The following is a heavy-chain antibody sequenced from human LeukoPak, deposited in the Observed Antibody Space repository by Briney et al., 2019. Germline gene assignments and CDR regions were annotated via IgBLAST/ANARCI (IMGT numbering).Heavy chain of an antibody. J-gene: IGHJ4*02. CDR3: ARAGPPAGSGVGIDY. V-gene: IGHV4-59*01. CDR2: IYYSGSTINFSGST. CDR1: SGSISSYY. Sequence: SETLSLTCTVSSGSISSYYWSWIRQPPGKALEWIGYIYYSGSTINFSGSTKYNPSLKSRVTISVDTSKNQFSLNLYFVTAADTAVYYCARAGPPAGSGVGIDYWGQGILVTVSS. D-gene: IGHD3-10*01.